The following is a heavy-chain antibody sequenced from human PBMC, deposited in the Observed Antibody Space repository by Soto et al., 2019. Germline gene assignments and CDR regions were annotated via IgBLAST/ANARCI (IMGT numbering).Heavy chain of an antibody. Sequence: SETLSLTCTVSGGSISSSSYYWGWIRQPPGKGLEYIGSIHYSASTYYNPSLKSPVSISVDTSKNQFSLKLRSVTAADTAVYYCVRHAKGYYASGSYNYYFDPWGQGTLVTVS. CDR1: GGSISSSSYY. V-gene: IGHV4-39*01. CDR3: VRHAKGYYASGSYNYYFDP. D-gene: IGHD3-10*01. J-gene: IGHJ5*02. CDR2: IHYSAST.